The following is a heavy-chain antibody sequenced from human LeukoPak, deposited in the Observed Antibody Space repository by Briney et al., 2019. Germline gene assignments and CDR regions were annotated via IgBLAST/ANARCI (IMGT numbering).Heavy chain of an antibody. CDR1: GGSFSAFH. CDR3: PSRPFPSGFRTYFDT. CDR2: MKQSGTP. J-gene: IGHJ4*02. D-gene: IGHD3-9*01. Sequence: SETLSLTCAVYGGSFSAFHWNWIRQSPAKGLEWLGEMKQSGTPRYNPSLQRRVTISVTKSKNQFSLNVRSVPPADTAVYYCPSRPFPSGFRTYFDTWAQGPLVTAS. V-gene: IGHV4-34*01.